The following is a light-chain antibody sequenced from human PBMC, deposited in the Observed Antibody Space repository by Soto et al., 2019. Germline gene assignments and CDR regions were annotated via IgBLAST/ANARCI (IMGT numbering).Light chain of an antibody. J-gene: IGLJ3*02. Sequence: QSALTQPPSASGSPGQSVTISCTGTSSDVGAYNYVSWYQQHAGKAPKLVIYEVTNRPSGVPDGFSGSKSANTASLTVSGLQAEDEADYYCSSFASSNTWVFGGGTKLTVL. CDR1: SSDVGAYNY. CDR3: SSFASSNTWV. CDR2: EVT. V-gene: IGLV2-8*01.